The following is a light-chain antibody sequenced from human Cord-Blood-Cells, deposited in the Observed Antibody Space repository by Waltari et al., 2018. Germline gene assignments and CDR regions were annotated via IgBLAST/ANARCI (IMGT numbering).Light chain of an antibody. CDR3: QSYDSSLSAV. J-gene: IGLJ1*01. CDR1: SSNIGAGYA. CDR2: GNS. V-gene: IGLV1-40*01. Sequence: QSVLTQPPSVSGAPGQRVTISCTGSSSNIGAGYAVHWYQQLPGTAPKLLIYGNSNRPSGVPDRFSGSKSGTSASLAITGLQAEDEADYYCQSYDSSLSAVFGTGTKVTVL.